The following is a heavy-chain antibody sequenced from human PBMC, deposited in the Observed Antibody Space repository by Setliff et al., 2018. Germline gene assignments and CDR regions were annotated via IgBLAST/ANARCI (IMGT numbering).Heavy chain of an antibody. CDR3: ARTCSGSGCYAGLES. CDR2: IWGDGGTK. CDR1: GFTFSTCR. J-gene: IGHJ4*02. D-gene: IGHD2-15*01. Sequence: PGGSLRLSCAASGFTFSTCRMHWVRQAPGKGLEWVAVIWGDGGTKYHADSVKGRFTISRDNSKNTLYLQMNSLRPEDTAVYYCARTCSGSGCYAGLESWGQGTPVTVSS. V-gene: IGHV3-33*08.